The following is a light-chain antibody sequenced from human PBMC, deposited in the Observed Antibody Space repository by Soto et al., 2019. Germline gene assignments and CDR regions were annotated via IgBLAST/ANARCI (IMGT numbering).Light chain of an antibody. J-gene: IGKJ4*01. CDR3: QQYGSSPLT. CDR2: DAS. CDR1: QSLSNNY. Sequence: EIVLTQSPGTLSLSPGERATLSCGASQSLSNNYLAWYQQKPGQAPRLLIYDASSRATGIPDRFSGSGSGTDFTLSMSRLEPEDYAVYYCQQYGSSPLTFGGGTKVEIK. V-gene: IGKV3-20*01.